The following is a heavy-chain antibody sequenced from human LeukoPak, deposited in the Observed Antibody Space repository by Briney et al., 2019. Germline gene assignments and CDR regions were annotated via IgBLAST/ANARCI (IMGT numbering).Heavy chain of an antibody. CDR2: ISSSSTI. V-gene: IGHV3-48*01. CDR3: AKSGRDGYNFVYYFDY. CDR1: GFTFSSCS. J-gene: IGHJ4*02. D-gene: IGHD5-24*01. Sequence: GGSLRLSCAASGFTFSSCSMNWVRQAPGKGLEWVSYISSSSTIYYADSVKGRSTISRDNSKKTLFLQMKSLRAEDTAVYYCAKSGRDGYNFVYYFDYWGQGTLVTVSS.